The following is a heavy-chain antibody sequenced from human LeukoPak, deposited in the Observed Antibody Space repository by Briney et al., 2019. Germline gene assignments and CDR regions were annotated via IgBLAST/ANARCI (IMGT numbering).Heavy chain of an antibody. Sequence: GGSLRLSCAASGFTFSTYSMNWVRQAPGKGLEWVGRIKTKVDGGTTDYAAPVKGRFTISRDDLKNTVYLQMNSLKTEDTAVYYCATDHGYTGYDYFDYWGQGTLVTVSS. CDR3: ATDHGYTGYDYFDY. V-gene: IGHV3-15*01. CDR2: IKTKVDGGTT. CDR1: GFTFSTYS. J-gene: IGHJ4*02. D-gene: IGHD5-12*01.